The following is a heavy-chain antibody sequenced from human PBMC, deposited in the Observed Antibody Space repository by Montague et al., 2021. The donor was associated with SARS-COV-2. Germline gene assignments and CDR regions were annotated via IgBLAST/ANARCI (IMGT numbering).Heavy chain of an antibody. CDR2: IYQGAST. Sequence: SETLSLTCAVSGDSIMTTDCWSWVRQPPGKGLEWIGEIYQGASTNYNPSLMSRVTMSVDRSKNQVSLELYSVTAADTALYYCVRAGGFHNRPPVWGQGALVIVSS. CDR3: VRAGGFHNRPPV. V-gene: IGHV4-4*02. D-gene: IGHD4-23*01. CDR1: GDSIMTTDC. J-gene: IGHJ4*02.